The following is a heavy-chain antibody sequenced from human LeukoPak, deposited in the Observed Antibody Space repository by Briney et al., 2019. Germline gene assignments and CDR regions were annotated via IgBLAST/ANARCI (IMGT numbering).Heavy chain of an antibody. CDR3: ARTGSGSSGYQDY. CDR1: GVTLSNYA. CDR2: ISSSSSYI. Sequence: GGSLRLSCVASGVTLSNYAMSWARQAPGKGLEWVSSISSSSSYIYYADSVKGRFTISRDNAKNSLYLQMNSLRAEDTAVYYCARTGSGSSGYQDYWGQGTLVTVSS. J-gene: IGHJ4*02. D-gene: IGHD3-22*01. V-gene: IGHV3-21*01.